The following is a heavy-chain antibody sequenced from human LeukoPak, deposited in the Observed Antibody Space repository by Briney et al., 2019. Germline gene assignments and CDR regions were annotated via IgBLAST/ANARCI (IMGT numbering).Heavy chain of an antibody. CDR3: ARGYDFWSGYYS. D-gene: IGHD3-3*01. V-gene: IGHV1-8*01. CDR1: GYTFTSYD. CDR2: INPNSGNT. Sequence: ASVKVSCKASGYTFTSYDINWVRQATGQGLEWMGWINPNSGNTGYAQKFQGRVTMTRNTSISTAYMELSSLRSEDTAVYYCARGYDFWSGYYSWGQGTLVTVSS. J-gene: IGHJ4*02.